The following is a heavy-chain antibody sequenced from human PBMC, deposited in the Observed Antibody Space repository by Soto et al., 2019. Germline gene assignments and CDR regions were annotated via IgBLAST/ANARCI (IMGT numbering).Heavy chain of an antibody. CDR2: VIYSGGTT. CDR1: GFSVSSFA. Sequence: PGGSLRLSCAASGFSVSSFAMSWVRQAPGKGLEWVSAVIYSGGTTYYVDSVKGRFTISRDNSRNTLYLHIDGLRAEDTPLYYCAKSRGRLLLLRRIYYFDTGGQGTPVTVYS. CDR3: AKSRGRLLLLRRIYYFDT. J-gene: IGHJ4*02. V-gene: IGHV3-23*01. D-gene: IGHD5-18*01.